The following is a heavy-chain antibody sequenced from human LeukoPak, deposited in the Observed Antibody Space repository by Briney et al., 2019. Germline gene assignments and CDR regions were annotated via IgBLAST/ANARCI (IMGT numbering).Heavy chain of an antibody. Sequence: SETLSLTCIVSGNSITSDFWSWIRQPPGKGLEWIGYIYYSGSTNYNPSLKSRVTISVDTSKNQFSLKLSSVTAADTAVYYCARDRYMRGDAFDIWGQGTMVTVSS. CDR1: GNSITSDF. J-gene: IGHJ3*02. CDR3: ARDRYMRGDAFDI. V-gene: IGHV4-59*01. D-gene: IGHD5-24*01. CDR2: IYYSGST.